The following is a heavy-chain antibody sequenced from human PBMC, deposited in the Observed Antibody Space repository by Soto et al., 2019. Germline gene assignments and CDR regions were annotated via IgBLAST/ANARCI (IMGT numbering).Heavy chain of an antibody. D-gene: IGHD3-3*01. CDR1: GGSFSGYY. J-gene: IGHJ4*02. Sequence: SETLSLTCAVYGGSFSGYYWSWIRQPPGKGLEWIGEINHSGSTNYNPSLKSRVTISVDTSKNQFSLKLSSVTAADTAVYYCARRGVFGVAIWRQYYFDYWGQGTLVTVSS. V-gene: IGHV4-34*01. CDR3: ARRGVFGVAIWRQYYFDY. CDR2: INHSGST.